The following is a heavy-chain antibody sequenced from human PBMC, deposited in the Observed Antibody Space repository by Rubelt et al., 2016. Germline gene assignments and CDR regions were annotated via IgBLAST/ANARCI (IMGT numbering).Heavy chain of an antibody. V-gene: IGHV2-70*01. J-gene: IGHJ4*02. Sequence: QVTLRESGPALVKPTQTLTLTCTFSGFSLSTSGMCVSWIRQPPGKALEWLALIEWDDDKYSSQSLRTRLTLSKDTSKTQVVLTMTDMDPVDTATYYCARTQTETEPDYWGQGTLVTVSS. CDR2: IEWDDDK. D-gene: IGHD1-1*01. CDR3: ARTQTETEPDY. CDR1: GFSLSTSGMC.